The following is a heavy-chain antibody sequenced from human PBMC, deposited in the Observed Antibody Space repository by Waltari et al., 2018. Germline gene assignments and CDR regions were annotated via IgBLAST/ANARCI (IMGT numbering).Heavy chain of an antibody. CDR3: ARANYYDSSGYPLLFDY. J-gene: IGHJ4*02. V-gene: IGHV3-21*01. CDR2: ISSSSSYI. D-gene: IGHD3-22*01. CDR1: GFTFSSYS. Sequence: EVQLVESGGGLVKPGGSLRLSCAASGFTFSSYSMNWVRQAPGRGRDWVSSISSSSSYIYYADSVKGRFTISRDNAKNSLYLQMNSLRAEDTAVYYCARANYYDSSGYPLLFDYWGQGTLVTVSS.